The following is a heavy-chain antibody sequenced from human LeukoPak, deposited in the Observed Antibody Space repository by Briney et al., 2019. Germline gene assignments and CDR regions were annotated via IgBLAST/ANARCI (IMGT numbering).Heavy chain of an antibody. Sequence: GGSLRLSCAASGFTFSGYAMHWVRQAPGKGLEWVAVISYDGSNKYYADSVKGRFTISRDNSKNTLYLQMNSLRAEDTAVYYCAREDGDSSSWYIFHYYYYGMDVWGQGTTVTVSS. J-gene: IGHJ6*02. CDR2: ISYDGSNK. D-gene: IGHD6-13*01. CDR1: GFTFSGYA. CDR3: AREDGDSSSWYIFHYYYYGMDV. V-gene: IGHV3-30-3*01.